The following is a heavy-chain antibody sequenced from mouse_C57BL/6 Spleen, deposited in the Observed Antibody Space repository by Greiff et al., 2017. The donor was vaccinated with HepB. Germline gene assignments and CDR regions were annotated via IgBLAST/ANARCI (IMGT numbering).Heavy chain of an antibody. J-gene: IGHJ1*03. CDR3: ARDPREDWYFDV. Sequence: EVMLVESGGGLVKPGGSLKLSCAASGFTFSSYAMSWVRQTPEKRLEWVATISDGGSYTYYPDNVKGRFTISRDNAKNNLYLQMSHLKSEDTAMYYWARDPREDWYFDVWGTGTTVTVSS. CDR1: GFTFSSYA. CDR2: ISDGGSYT. V-gene: IGHV5-4*01.